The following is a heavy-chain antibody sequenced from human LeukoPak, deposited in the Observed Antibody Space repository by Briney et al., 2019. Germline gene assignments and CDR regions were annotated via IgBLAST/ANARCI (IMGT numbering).Heavy chain of an antibody. V-gene: IGHV3-30*03. J-gene: IGHJ4*02. CDR2: ISYDGSNK. CDR3: ARELPPLEKYYFDY. D-gene: IGHD3-3*01. CDR1: GFTFSSYG. Sequence: QPGRSLRLSCAASGFTFSSYGMHWVRQAPGKGLEWVAVISYDGSNKYYADSVKGRFTISRDNSKNTLSLQMNSLRAEDTAVYYCARELPPLEKYYFDYWGQGTLVTVSS.